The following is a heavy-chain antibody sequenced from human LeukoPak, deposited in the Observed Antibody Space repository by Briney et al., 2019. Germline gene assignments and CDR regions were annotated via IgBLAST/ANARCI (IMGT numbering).Heavy chain of an antibody. CDR1: GYSFTSYW. Sequence: GESLKISCKGSGYSFTSYWIGWVRQMPGKGLEWMGIIYPGDSDTRYSPSFQGQVTISADKSISTAYLQWSSLKASDTAMYYCASAVGTYDILTGYPCDAFDIWGQGTMVTVSS. CDR3: ASAVGTYDILTGYPCDAFDI. CDR2: IYPGDSDT. V-gene: IGHV5-51*01. J-gene: IGHJ3*02. D-gene: IGHD3-9*01.